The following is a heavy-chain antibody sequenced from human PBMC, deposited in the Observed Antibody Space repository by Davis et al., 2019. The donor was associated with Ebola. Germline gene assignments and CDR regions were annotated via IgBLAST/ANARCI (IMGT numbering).Heavy chain of an antibody. D-gene: IGHD2-2*01. CDR1: GGSFSGYY. J-gene: IGHJ6*02. V-gene: IGHV4-34*01. CDR3: ARYARYYYYYGMDV. CDR2: INHSGST. Sequence: SETLSLTCAVYGGSFSGYYWSWIRRPPGKGLEWIGEINHSGSTNYNPSLKSRVTISVDTSKNQFSLKLSSVTAADTAVYYCARYARYYYYYGMDVWGQGTTVTVSS.